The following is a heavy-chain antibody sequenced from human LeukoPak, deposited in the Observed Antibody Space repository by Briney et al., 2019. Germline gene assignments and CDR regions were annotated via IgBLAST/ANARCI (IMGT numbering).Heavy chain of an antibody. CDR2: INHSGST. D-gene: IGHD3-16*02. J-gene: IGHJ4*02. Sequence: SETPSLTCAVYGGSFSNYYWSWIRQPPGKGLEWIGEINHSGSTNCNPSLKSRVTISVDTSKNQFSLKLSSVTAADTAVYYCARHRPYVWGRYREIDYWGQGTLVTVSS. CDR3: ARHRPYVWGRYREIDY. CDR1: GGSFSNYY. V-gene: IGHV4-34*01.